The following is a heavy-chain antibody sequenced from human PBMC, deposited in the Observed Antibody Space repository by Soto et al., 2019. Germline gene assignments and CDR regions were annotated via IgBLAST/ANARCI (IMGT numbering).Heavy chain of an antibody. D-gene: IGHD2-2*01. CDR3: ARGGYCSSTSCYAPYGLFDP. CDR2: IYYSGST. V-gene: IGHV4-31*03. J-gene: IGHJ5*02. CDR1: GGSISSGGYY. Sequence: SETLSLTCTVSGGSISSGGYYWSWIRQHPGKGLEWIGYIYYSGSTYYNPSLKSRVTISVDTSKNQFSLKLSSVTAADTAVYYCARGGYCSSTSCYAPYGLFDPWGQGTLVTVSS.